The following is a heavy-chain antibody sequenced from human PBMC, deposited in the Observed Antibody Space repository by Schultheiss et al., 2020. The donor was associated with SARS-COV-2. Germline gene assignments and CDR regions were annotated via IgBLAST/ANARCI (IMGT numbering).Heavy chain of an antibody. CDR2: INHSGST. CDR3: ARDHGAARPNWFDP. CDR1: GGSFRGYY. Sequence: SQTLSLTCAVYGGSFRGYYWSWIRQPPGKGLEWIGEINHSGSTNYNPSLKSRVTISVDTSKNQFSLKLSSVTAADTAVYYCARDHGAARPNWFDPWGQGTLVTVSS. D-gene: IGHD6-6*01. J-gene: IGHJ5*02. V-gene: IGHV4-34*01.